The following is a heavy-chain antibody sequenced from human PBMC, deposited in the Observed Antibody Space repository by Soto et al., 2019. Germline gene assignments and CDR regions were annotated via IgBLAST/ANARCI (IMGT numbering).Heavy chain of an antibody. V-gene: IGHV3-15*01. CDR1: GFTFSNAW. Sequence: EVQLVESGGGFVKPGGSLRLSCAASGFTFSNAWRSWVRQAPGKGLEWVGRIKTKTDGGTTDYAAPVKGRFTISRDDSKNTXXXXXXSXXXXXXXXXXXXXXXXWGDSERFDYWGQGTLVTVSS. J-gene: IGHJ4*02. CDR2: IKTKTDGGTT. D-gene: IGHD3-16*01. CDR3: XXXXXWGDSERFDY.